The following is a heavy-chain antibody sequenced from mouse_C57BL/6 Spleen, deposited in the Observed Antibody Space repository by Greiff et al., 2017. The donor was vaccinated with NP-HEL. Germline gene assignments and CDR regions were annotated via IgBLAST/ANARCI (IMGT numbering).Heavy chain of an antibody. CDR3: ARSEAYYYGSSWFAY. Sequence: QVQLQQSGPELVKPGASVKISCKASGYAFSSSWMNWVKQRPGKGLEWIGRIYPGDGDTNYNGKFKGKATLTADKSSSAAYMQLSSLTSEDSAVYFCARSEAYYYGSSWFAYWGQGTLVTVSA. V-gene: IGHV1-82*01. D-gene: IGHD1-1*01. CDR1: GYAFSSSW. J-gene: IGHJ3*01. CDR2: IYPGDGDT.